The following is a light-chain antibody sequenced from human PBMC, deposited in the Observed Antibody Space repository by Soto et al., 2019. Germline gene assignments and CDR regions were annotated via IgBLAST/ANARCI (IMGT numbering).Light chain of an antibody. V-gene: IGKV3-15*01. CDR3: QQYNNWTLT. CDR1: QSVSSN. Sequence: EIVMTQSPATLSVSPGERATLSCRASQSVSSNLAWYQQKPGQAPRLLIYGASTRATGIPARFSGSGSGTEYTRTISSLQSEEFAVYYCQQYNNWTLTFGGGTKVEIK. J-gene: IGKJ4*01. CDR2: GAS.